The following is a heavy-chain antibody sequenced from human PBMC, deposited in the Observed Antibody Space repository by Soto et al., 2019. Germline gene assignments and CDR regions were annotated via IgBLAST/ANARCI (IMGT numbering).Heavy chain of an antibody. J-gene: IGHJ4*02. CDR1: GFTFSSYG. CDR3: AXXQXXYDSSXXXXXEYFDY. D-gene: IGHD3-22*01. V-gene: IGHV3-30*18. CDR2: ISYDGSNK. Sequence: QVQLVESGGGVVQPGRSLRLSCAASGFTFSSYGMHWVRQXPGXXXXXXXXISYDGSNKYYADSVKGRFTISRDNSKNTLYLQMNSLRAEDTAVYYCAXXQXXYDSSXXXXXEYFDYWGQGTLVTVSS.